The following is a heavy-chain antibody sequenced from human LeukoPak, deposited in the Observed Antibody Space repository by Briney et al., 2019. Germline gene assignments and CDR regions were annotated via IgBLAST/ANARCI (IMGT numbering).Heavy chain of an antibody. J-gene: IGHJ6*02. CDR2: IIPIFGTA. Sequence: SVKVSCKASGGTFSSYAISWVRQAPGQGLEWMGGIIPIFGTANYAQKFQGRVTITADESTSTAYMELSSLRSEGTAVYYCARAEITIFGVVIKYYGMDVWGQGTTVTVSS. CDR3: ARAEITIFGVVIKYYGMDV. V-gene: IGHV1-69*13. CDR1: GGTFSSYA. D-gene: IGHD3-3*01.